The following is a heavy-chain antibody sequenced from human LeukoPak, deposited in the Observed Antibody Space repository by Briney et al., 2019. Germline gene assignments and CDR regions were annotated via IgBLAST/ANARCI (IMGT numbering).Heavy chain of an antibody. CDR2: IDPNSGGT. J-gene: IGHJ3*02. V-gene: IGHV1-2*02. D-gene: IGHD4-23*01. Sequence: ASVKVSCKTSGYIFTAHHLHWVRQAPGQGLEWMGWIDPNSGGTNYALKFRGRVTMTRDTSISTASMELSRLISDDTAVYYCARPQDHGGNVENFNIWGQGTMVTVSS. CDR1: GYIFTAHH. CDR3: ARPQDHGGNVENFNI.